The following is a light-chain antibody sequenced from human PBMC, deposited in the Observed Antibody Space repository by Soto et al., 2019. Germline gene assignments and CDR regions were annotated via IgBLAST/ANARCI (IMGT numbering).Light chain of an antibody. CDR1: QSVSSSY. CDR3: QQYGSSPSIA. CDR2: GAS. Sequence: EIVLTQSPGTLSLSPGERATLSCRASQSVSSSYLAWYQQKPGQAPRLLIYGASSRATGIPDRFSGSRSGTDFTLTISRLEPEDFAVYYCQQYGSSPSIAFGQGTKVDIK. J-gene: IGKJ1*01. V-gene: IGKV3-20*01.